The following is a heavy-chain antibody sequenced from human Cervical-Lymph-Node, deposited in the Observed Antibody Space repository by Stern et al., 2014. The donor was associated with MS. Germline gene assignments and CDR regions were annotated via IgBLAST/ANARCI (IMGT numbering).Heavy chain of an antibody. CDR3: ARGIRTAPPYFDF. D-gene: IGHD5-18*01. Sequence: QVQLQQWGAGLLRPSETLSLTCAVSGGSLSDYYWSWIRQPPGEGLEWIGKIDHGGSTNYNPSLKSRVTMSVDTSENQFSLKLTSVTAADTAVYYCARGIRTAPPYFDFWGQGTLVTVSS. CDR1: GGSLSDYY. J-gene: IGHJ4*02. CDR2: IDHGGST. V-gene: IGHV4-34*01.